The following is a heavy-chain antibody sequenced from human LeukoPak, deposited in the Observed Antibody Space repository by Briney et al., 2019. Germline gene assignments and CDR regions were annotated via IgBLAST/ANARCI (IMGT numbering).Heavy chain of an antibody. CDR3: AIETLEDIVVVPAAGTFDY. V-gene: IGHV1-3*01. D-gene: IGHD2-2*01. Sequence: ASVKVSCKASGSTFTNHVIHWLRQAPGQRLEWMGWISAASGETIYSQKFKGRVAITRDTAASTAYMELSSLRSEDTAVYYCAIETLEDIVVVPAAGTFDYWGQGTLVTVSS. CDR1: GSTFTNHV. CDR2: ISAASGET. J-gene: IGHJ4*02.